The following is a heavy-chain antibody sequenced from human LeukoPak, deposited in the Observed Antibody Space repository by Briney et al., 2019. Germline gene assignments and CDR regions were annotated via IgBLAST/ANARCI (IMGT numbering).Heavy chain of an antibody. V-gene: IGHV4-4*02. D-gene: IGHD3-3*01. CDR3: ARVPSGYDFWSGYQPYNWFDP. CDR2: IYHSGST. J-gene: IGHJ5*02. CDR1: GVSISSSNW. Sequence: PSGTLSLTCAVSGVSISSSNWWHWVRQPPGKGLEWIGEIYHSGSTNYNPSLKSRVTISVDKSKNQFSLKLSSVTAADTAVYYCARVPSGYDFWSGYQPYNWFDPWGQGTLVTVSS.